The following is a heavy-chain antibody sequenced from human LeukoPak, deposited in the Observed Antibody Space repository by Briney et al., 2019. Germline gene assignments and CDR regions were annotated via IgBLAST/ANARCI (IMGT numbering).Heavy chain of an antibody. CDR3: AREMIEAGYFDY. Sequence: GGSLRLSCAASGFTFSSYAMHWVRQAPGKGLEWVAVISYDGSNKYYADSVKGRFTISRDNSKNTLYLQMNSLRAEDTAVYYCAREMIEAGYFDYWGQGTLVTVSS. CDR1: GFTFSSYA. CDR2: ISYDGSNK. D-gene: IGHD6-25*01. V-gene: IGHV3-30-3*01. J-gene: IGHJ4*02.